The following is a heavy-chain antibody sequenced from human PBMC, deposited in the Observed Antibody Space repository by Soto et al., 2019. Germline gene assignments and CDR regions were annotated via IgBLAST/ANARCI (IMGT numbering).Heavy chain of an antibody. J-gene: IGHJ3*02. Sequence: GGSLRLSCAASGFTFSSYGMHWVRQAPGNGLEWVAVIWYDGSNKYYADSEKGRFTISRDNSKNTLYLQMNSLRAEDTAVYYCARDRPGGSGSLTHAFDIWGQGTMVTVSS. CDR2: IWYDGSNK. V-gene: IGHV3-33*01. CDR1: GFTFSSYG. D-gene: IGHD3-10*01. CDR3: ARDRPGGSGSLTHAFDI.